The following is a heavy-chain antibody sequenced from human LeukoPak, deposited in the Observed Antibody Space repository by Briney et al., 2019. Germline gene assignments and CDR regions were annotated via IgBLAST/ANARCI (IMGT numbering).Heavy chain of an antibody. D-gene: IGHD2-8*01. V-gene: IGHV1-2*02. CDR3: AREDVRCTNGVCYTGGHNWFDP. CDR2: INPNSGGT. Sequence: ASVKVSCKASGYTFTGYYMHWVRQAPGQGLEWMGWINPNSGGTNYAQKFQGRVTMTRDTSISTAYMELSRLRSDDTAVYYCAREDVRCTNGVCYTGGHNWFDPWGQGTLVTVSS. CDR1: GYTFTGYY. J-gene: IGHJ5*02.